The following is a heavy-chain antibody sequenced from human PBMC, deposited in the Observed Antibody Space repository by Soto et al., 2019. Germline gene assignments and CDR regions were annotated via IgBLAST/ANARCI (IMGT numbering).Heavy chain of an antibody. J-gene: IGHJ3*02. V-gene: IGHV1-3*01. D-gene: IGHD5-12*01. Sequence: ASVKVSCKACGDTITSYAMHWVRQAPGQRLEWMGWINAGNGNTKYSQKFQGRVTITRDTSASTAYMELSSLRSEDTAVYYCARPLEMATIRGDAFDIWGQGTMVTV. CDR2: INAGNGNT. CDR3: ARPLEMATIRGDAFDI. CDR1: GDTITSYA.